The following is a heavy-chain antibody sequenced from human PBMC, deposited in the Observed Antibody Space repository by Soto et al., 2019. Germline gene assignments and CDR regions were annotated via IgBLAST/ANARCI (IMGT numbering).Heavy chain of an antibody. CDR2: VSASGLNT. D-gene: IGHD1-7*01. CDR1: GFTFSTDA. CDR3: AKERPRRNSGYFFDY. Sequence: EVQLLESGGKLVQPGGSLTLSSAASGFTFSTDAMASVRQAPGKGLEWVSGVSASGLNTHYADPVKSPLYISTDNSKNTVSLHRNSLRAEDTALYYCAKERPRRNSGYFFDYWGQGTAVTVSS. V-gene: IGHV3-23*01. J-gene: IGHJ4*02.